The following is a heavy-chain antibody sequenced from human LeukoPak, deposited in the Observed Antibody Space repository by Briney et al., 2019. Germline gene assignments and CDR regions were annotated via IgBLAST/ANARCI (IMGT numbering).Heavy chain of an antibody. CDR2: ISSSSSTI. J-gene: IGHJ3*02. V-gene: IGHV3-48*02. CDR1: GFTFSSYS. Sequence: PGGSLRLSCVASGFTFSSYSMNWVRQAPGKGLEWVSYISSSSSTIYYADSVKGRFTISRDNAKNSLYLQMNSLRDEDTAVYYCARDRPDYYDSSGYYPDAFDIWGQGTMVTVSS. D-gene: IGHD3-22*01. CDR3: ARDRPDYYDSSGYYPDAFDI.